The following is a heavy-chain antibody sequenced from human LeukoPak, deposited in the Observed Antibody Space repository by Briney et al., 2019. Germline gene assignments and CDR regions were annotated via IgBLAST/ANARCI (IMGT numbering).Heavy chain of an antibody. CDR2: INHIGST. D-gene: IGHD3-10*01. V-gene: IGHV4-34*01. CDR3: ARGVWFGELRNLFDY. Sequence: SETLSLTCAVYGGSFSCYYWSWIRQPPGKGLECIGEINHIGSTNYNPSLKSRVTISVDTSKNQFSLELSSVTAADTAVYYCARGVWFGELRNLFDYWGQGTLVTVSS. CDR1: GGSFSCYY. J-gene: IGHJ4*02.